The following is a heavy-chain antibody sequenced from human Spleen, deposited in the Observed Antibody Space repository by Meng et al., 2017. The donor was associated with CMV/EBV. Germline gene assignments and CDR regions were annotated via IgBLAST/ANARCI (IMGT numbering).Heavy chain of an antibody. J-gene: IGHJ4*02. Sequence: SGNDASYDWSWIRQPPGKGLEWIGYIFYTGSTNSNPSLKSRVVISVDTSKNQFFLRLRSVTAADTAVYYCTKSHLPSGRIAGGRFDHWGQGTLVTVSS. CDR3: TKSHLPSGRIAGGRFDH. CDR1: SGNDASYD. CDR2: IFYTGST. V-gene: IGHV4-61*01. D-gene: IGHD1-26*01.